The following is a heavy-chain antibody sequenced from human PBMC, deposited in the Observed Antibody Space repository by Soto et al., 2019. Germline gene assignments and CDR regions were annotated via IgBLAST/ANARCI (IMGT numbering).Heavy chain of an antibody. D-gene: IGHD6-13*01. Sequence: SETLSLTCTVSGGSVRSSVYYWAWIRHPPGKGLEWIGSLYSSGKTYRNPSLKSRVTMSDDTSKNQLSLRLSSVTAADTAVYYCARHAGGYSSSWWSSEGLDYWGQGTLVTVSS. CDR1: GGSVRSSVYY. CDR2: LYSSGKT. CDR3: ARHAGGYSSSWWSSEGLDY. J-gene: IGHJ4*02. V-gene: IGHV4-39*01.